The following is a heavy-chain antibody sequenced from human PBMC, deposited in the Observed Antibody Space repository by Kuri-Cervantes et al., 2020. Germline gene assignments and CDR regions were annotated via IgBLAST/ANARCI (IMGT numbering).Heavy chain of an antibody. CDR2: IWYDGSNK. CDR3: ARDPSGRSAFDI. CDR1: GFTFSSYG. V-gene: IGHV3-33*01. D-gene: IGHD6-25*01. Sequence: LSLTCAASGFTFSSYGMHWVRQAPGKGLEWVAVIWYDGSNKYYADSVKGRFTISRDNSKNTLYLQMNSLRAEDTAVYYCARDPSGRSAFDIWGKGTMVTVSS. J-gene: IGHJ3*02.